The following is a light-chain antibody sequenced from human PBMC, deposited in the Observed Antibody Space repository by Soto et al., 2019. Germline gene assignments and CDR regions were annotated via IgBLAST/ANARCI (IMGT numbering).Light chain of an antibody. J-gene: IGKJ4*01. CDR3: QQLNSYSPRLI. Sequence: IQLTQAPSSLSASVGDRVTITCRASQGIGYYLAWYQQKPWKAPKLLIYAAFTLESGVPSRFIGSGSGTDLTLTISSLQPEDFATYYCQQLNSYSPRLILGGPTTVEIK. CDR1: QGIGYY. CDR2: AAF. V-gene: IGKV1-9*01.